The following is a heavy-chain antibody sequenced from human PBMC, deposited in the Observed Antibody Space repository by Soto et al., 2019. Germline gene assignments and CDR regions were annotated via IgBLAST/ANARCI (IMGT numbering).Heavy chain of an antibody. J-gene: IGHJ4*02. CDR2: ISRDGSTM. D-gene: IGHD2-21*01. Sequence: QVQLVESGGGVVQHGRSLRLSCAASGVTLSNFGMHWVRQAPGKGLEWVAVISRDGSTMFYADSVKGRFTISRDSSRNTLYLQMNSLRAEDTAVYHCVGEVASGYWGQGTLVTVSS. V-gene: IGHV3-30*03. CDR3: VGEVASGY. CDR1: GVTLSNFG.